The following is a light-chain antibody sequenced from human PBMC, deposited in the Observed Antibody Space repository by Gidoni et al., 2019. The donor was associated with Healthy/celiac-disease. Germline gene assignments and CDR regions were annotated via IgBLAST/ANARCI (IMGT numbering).Light chain of an antibody. CDR3: QVWDSRSDHHWV. J-gene: IGLJ3*02. Sequence: SYVLTQPPSVSVAPGQTARITCGGNNIGSKSVHWYQQKPGQAPVLVVYDDSDRPSGIPEGFSGSNSGNTATLTISRVEAGDEADYYCQVWDSRSDHHWVFGGGTKLTVL. CDR1: NIGSKS. V-gene: IGLV3-21*02. CDR2: DDS.